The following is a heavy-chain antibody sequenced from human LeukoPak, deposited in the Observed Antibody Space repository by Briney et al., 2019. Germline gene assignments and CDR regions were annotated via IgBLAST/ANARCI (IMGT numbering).Heavy chain of an antibody. CDR2: INPSGGST. V-gene: IGHV1-46*01. CDR3: ARDGYGDPQLGP. J-gene: IGHJ5*02. Sequence: GASVKASCKASGYTFTSYYMHWVRQAPGQGLEWMGIINPSGGSTSYARKFQGRVTMTRDTSTSTVYMELSSLRSEDTAVYYCARDGYGDPQLGPWGQGTLVTVSS. CDR1: GYTFTSYY. D-gene: IGHD4-17*01.